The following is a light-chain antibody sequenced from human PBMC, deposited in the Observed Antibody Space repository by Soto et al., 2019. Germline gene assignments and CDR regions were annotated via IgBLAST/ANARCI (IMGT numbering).Light chain of an antibody. CDR1: QSVSSN. J-gene: IGKJ1*01. Sequence: EIVLTQSPGTLSVVPWEIATLSCRASQSVSSNLAWYQQKPGQAPRLLTYGASTRATGIPARFSGSGSGTEFTLTISSLQPEDFAVYYCQQYYNWPRTFGQGTKVDIK. CDR2: GAS. CDR3: QQYYNWPRT. V-gene: IGKV3-15*01.